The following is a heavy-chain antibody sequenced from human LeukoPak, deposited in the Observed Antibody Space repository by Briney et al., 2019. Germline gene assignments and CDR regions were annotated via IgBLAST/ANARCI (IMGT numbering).Heavy chain of an antibody. V-gene: IGHV3-33*08. Sequence: GRSLRLSCAASGFTFSSYAMHWVRQAPGKGLEWVAVIWYDGSNKYYADSVKGRFTISRDNSKNTLYLQMNSLRAEDTAVYYCARGGPSSGLGYWGQGTLVTVSS. CDR2: IWYDGSNK. CDR3: ARGGPSSGLGY. D-gene: IGHD6-19*01. CDR1: GFTFSSYA. J-gene: IGHJ4*02.